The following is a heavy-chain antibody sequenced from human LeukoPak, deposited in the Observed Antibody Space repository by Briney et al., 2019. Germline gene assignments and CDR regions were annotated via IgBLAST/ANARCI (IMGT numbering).Heavy chain of an antibody. CDR1: GGSISSYY. J-gene: IGHJ6*02. CDR3: ARESREYGMDV. CDR2: IYYSGST. Sequence: SETLSLTCTVSGGSISSYYWSWIRQPPGKGLEWIGYIYYSGSTNYNPSLKSRVTVSVDTSKNQFSLKLSSVTAADTAVYYCARESREYGMDVWGQGTTVTVSS. V-gene: IGHV4-59*01.